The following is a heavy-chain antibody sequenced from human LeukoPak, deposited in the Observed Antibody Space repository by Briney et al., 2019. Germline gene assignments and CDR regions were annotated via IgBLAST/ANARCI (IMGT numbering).Heavy chain of an antibody. CDR2: ISAYNGNT. V-gene: IGHV1-18*04. CDR1: RYTFTSYG. Sequence: ASVKVSCKASRYTFTSYGISCVRQAPGQGLEWMGWISAYNGNTNYAQKLQGRVTMTTDTSTSTAYMELRSLRSDATAVYYCAREREGFGEFPFDYWGQGTLVTVSS. J-gene: IGHJ4*02. D-gene: IGHD3-10*01. CDR3: AREREGFGEFPFDY.